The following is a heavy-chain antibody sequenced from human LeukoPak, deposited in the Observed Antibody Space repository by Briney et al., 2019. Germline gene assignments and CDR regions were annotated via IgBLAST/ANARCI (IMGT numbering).Heavy chain of an antibody. V-gene: IGHV1-69*04. Sequence: ASVKASCKASGGTFSSYAISWVRQAPGQGLEWMGRIIPILGIANYAQKFQGRVTITADKSTSTAHMELSSLRSEDTAVYYCAREDSSGYLHRSGGAFDIWGQGTMVTVSS. CDR2: IIPILGIA. J-gene: IGHJ3*02. CDR1: GGTFSSYA. D-gene: IGHD3-22*01. CDR3: AREDSSGYLHRSGGAFDI.